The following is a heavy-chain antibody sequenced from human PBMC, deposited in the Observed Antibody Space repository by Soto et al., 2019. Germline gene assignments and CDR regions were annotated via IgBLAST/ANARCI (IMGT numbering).Heavy chain of an antibody. CDR3: ARDRVRYDSSGLHGY. J-gene: IGHJ4*02. Sequence: QVQLVQSGAEVKKPGASVKVSCKASGYTFTSYGISWVRQAPGQGLEWMGWISAYNGNTNYAQKLQGRGTMTTDTSTSTAYMELRSLRSDDTAVYYCARDRVRYDSSGLHGYWGQGTLVTVSS. CDR1: GYTFTSYG. V-gene: IGHV1-18*04. CDR2: ISAYNGNT. D-gene: IGHD3-22*01.